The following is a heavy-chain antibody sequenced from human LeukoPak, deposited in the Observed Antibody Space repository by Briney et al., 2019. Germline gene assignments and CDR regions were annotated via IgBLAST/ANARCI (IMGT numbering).Heavy chain of an antibody. J-gene: IGHJ4*02. V-gene: IGHV4-59*08. D-gene: IGHD3-10*01. Sequence: PSETLSLTCTVSGGSITSYYWSWIRQPPGKGLEWIGNIHYSGSTNYNPSLKSRVTLSVDTSNNQFSLKVNSVTAADTAVYYCARRYFGENLCDSWGQGTLVIVSS. CDR2: IHYSGST. CDR1: GGSITSYY. CDR3: ARRYFGENLCDS.